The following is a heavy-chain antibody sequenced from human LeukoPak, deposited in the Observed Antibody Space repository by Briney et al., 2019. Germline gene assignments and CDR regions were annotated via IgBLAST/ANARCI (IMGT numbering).Heavy chain of an antibody. J-gene: IGHJ4*02. CDR2: ISWDGGST. CDR3: AKVVEVIVVVPAAPFDY. D-gene: IGHD2-2*01. V-gene: IGHV3-43*01. CDR1: GFTFDDYT. Sequence: GGSLRLSCAASGFTFDDYTMHWVRQAPGKGLEWVSLISWDGGSTYYADSVKGRFTISRDNSKNTLYLQMNSLRAEDTAVYYCAKVVEVIVVVPAAPFDYWGQGTLVTVPS.